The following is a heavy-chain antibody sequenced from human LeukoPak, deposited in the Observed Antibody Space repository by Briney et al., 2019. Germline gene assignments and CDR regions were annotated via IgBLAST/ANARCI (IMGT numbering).Heavy chain of an antibody. CDR1: GYTFTSYY. D-gene: IGHD3-9*01. J-gene: IGHJ4*02. Sequence: ASVKVSCKASGYTFTSYYMHWVRQAPGQGLEWMGIINPSGGSTSYALKFQGRVTMTRDTSTSTVYMELSSLRPEDTAVYYCARGEYDILTGYYNYFDYWGQGTLVTVSS. CDR3: ARGEYDILTGYYNYFDY. V-gene: IGHV1-46*01. CDR2: INPSGGST.